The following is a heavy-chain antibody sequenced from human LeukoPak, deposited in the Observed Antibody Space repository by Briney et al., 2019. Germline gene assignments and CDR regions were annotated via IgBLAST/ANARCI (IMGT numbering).Heavy chain of an antibody. CDR3: ARVLVAAAGTVYYYGMDV. CDR2: INSDGSST. Sequence: PGGSLRLSCAASGFTFSSYWMHWVRQAPGKGLVWVSRINSDGSSTSYADSVKGRFTISRDNAKNRLYLQMNSLRAEDTAVYYCARVLVAAAGTVYYYGMDVWGQGTTVTVSS. V-gene: IGHV3-74*01. D-gene: IGHD6-13*01. J-gene: IGHJ6*02. CDR1: GFTFSSYW.